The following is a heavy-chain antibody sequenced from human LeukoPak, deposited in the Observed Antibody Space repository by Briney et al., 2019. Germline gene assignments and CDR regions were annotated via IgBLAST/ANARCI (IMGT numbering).Heavy chain of an antibody. D-gene: IGHD3-10*01. CDR3: ARHGAGFDL. Sequence: SETLSLTCAVPGYSISSGYYWGWIRQPPGKGLEWIGSIYHSGSTYYNPSLKSRVTISVDTSKNQFSLKLSSVTAADTAVYYCARHGAGFDLWGRGTLVTVSS. V-gene: IGHV4-38-2*01. CDR2: IYHSGST. CDR1: GYSISSGYY. J-gene: IGHJ2*01.